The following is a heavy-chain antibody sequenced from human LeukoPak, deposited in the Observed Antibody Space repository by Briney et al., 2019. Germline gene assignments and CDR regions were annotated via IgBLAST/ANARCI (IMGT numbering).Heavy chain of an antibody. J-gene: IGHJ5*02. CDR1: GGTFSSYA. Sequence: ASVKVSCKASGGTFSSYAISWVRQAPGQGLEWMGRIDPNGGGTNYPQKFQDRVVLTRDTSISTAYMELSSLRSDDTAVYFCARDVDTVVVTALASWGQGTLVTVSS. CDR2: IDPNGGGT. D-gene: IGHD2-21*02. V-gene: IGHV1-2*02. CDR3: ARDVDTVVVTALAS.